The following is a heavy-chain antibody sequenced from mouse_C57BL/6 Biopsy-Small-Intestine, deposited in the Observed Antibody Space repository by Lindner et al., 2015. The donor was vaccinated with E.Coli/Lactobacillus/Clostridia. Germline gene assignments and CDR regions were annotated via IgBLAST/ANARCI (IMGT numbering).Heavy chain of an antibody. Sequence: VQLQESGPELVKPGASVKISCKASGYSFTSYYIHWVKQRPGKGLEWIGRIYPGDGDTNYNGKFKGRATLTADKSSSTAYMQLSSLTSEDSAVYFCARKPDYYGSSSYAMDYWGQGTSVTVSS. CDR2: IYPGDGDT. CDR3: ARKPDYYGSSSYAMDY. J-gene: IGHJ4*01. CDR1: GYSFTSYY. V-gene: IGHV1-82*01. D-gene: IGHD1-1*01.